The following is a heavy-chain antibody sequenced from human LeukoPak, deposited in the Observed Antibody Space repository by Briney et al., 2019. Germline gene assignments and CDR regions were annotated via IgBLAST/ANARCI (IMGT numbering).Heavy chain of an antibody. CDR1: GGSISSYY. D-gene: IGHD4-11*01. V-gene: IGHV4-59*01. Sequence: NPSETLSLTCTVSGGSISSYYWSWIRQPPGKGLEWIGFFYYSGSTNYNPSLKSRVSISVDTSKNQFSLKLSSVTAADTAVYYCARVVRGNYGDYYFDYWGQGTLVTASS. CDR2: FYYSGST. CDR3: ARVVRGNYGDYYFDY. J-gene: IGHJ4*02.